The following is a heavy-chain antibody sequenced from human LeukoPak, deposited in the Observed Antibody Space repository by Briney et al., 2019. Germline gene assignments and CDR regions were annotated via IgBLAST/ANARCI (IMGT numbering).Heavy chain of an antibody. Sequence: GGSLRLSCAASGFTFSSYEMNWVRQAPGKGLEWVSYISSSGSTIYYADSVKGRFTISRDNAKNSLYLQMNSLRAEDTAVYYCARQYGAMVRGVFDYWGQGTLVTVSS. CDR3: ARQYGAMVRGVFDY. J-gene: IGHJ4*02. CDR2: ISSSGSTI. D-gene: IGHD3-10*01. V-gene: IGHV3-48*03. CDR1: GFTFSSYE.